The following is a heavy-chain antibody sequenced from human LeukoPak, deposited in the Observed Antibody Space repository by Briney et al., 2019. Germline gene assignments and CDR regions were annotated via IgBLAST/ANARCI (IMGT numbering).Heavy chain of an antibody. V-gene: IGHV3-21*01. J-gene: IGHJ4*02. CDR3: ARGSNCDS. D-gene: IGHD4-11*01. CDR1: GFTFSTYS. CDR2: FSSRSGSI. Sequence: GGSLRLSCAASGFTFSTYSMNWVRQAPGKGLEWVSSFSSRSGSIYYAGSVKGRFTISRDNAKNSLYLQMNGLRAEDTAVYYCARGSNCDSWGQGTLVTVSS.